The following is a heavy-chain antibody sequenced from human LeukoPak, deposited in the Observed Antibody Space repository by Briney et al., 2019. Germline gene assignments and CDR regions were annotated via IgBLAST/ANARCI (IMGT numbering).Heavy chain of an antibody. V-gene: IGHV4-31*03. CDR2: IYYSGST. Sequence: SETLSLTCTVSGGSISSGGYYWSWIRQHPGKGLEWIGYIYYSGSTYYNPSLKSRVTISVDTSKNQFSLKLSSVTAADTAVYYCARGPRGGPQYSSSWRYAFDIWGQGTMVTVSS. D-gene: IGHD6-13*01. CDR1: GGSISSGGYY. CDR3: ARGPRGGPQYSSSWRYAFDI. J-gene: IGHJ3*02.